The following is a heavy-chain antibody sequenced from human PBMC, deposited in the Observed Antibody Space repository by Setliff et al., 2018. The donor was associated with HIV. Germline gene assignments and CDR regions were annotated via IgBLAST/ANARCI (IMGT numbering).Heavy chain of an antibody. CDR2: IYHSGST. J-gene: IGHJ3*02. CDR1: GFSISTNYY. CDR3: ARHRNLDRRGEAFDI. D-gene: IGHD3-10*01. V-gene: IGHV4-38-2*01. Sequence: SEILSLTCAVSGFSISTNYYWGWIRQPPGKGLDWIGSIYHSGSTYYNPSLKSRVTISVDTSKNQFSLKLSSVTAADTAVYYCARHRNLDRRGEAFDIWGQGTMVTVSS.